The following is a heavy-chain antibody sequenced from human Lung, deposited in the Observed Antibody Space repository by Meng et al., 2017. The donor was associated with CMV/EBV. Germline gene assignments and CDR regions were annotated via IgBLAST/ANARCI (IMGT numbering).Heavy chain of an antibody. CDR2: INPNSGGT. J-gene: IGHJ4*02. CDR3: ARERDWNYEY. Sequence: SETVSCKASGYTFTGYYMHWLRQAPGQGLEWMGWINPNSGGTNYAQKYQGRVTMTRDTSISTAYMELSRLRSDDTALYYCARERDWNYEYWGQGTLVTVSS. D-gene: IGHD1-7*01. V-gene: IGHV1-2*02. CDR1: GYTFTGYY.